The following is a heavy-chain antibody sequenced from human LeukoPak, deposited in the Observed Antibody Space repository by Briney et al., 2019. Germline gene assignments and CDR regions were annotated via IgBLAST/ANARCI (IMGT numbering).Heavy chain of an antibody. Sequence: PGESLKISCKGSGYSFTSYWIGWVRQMPGKGLEWMGIIYPDDSDTRYSPSFQGQVTISADKFTGTAYLHWSSLKASDTAIYYCTRGGTYYDDSRDYGHWFDPWGQGTLVTVSS. CDR2: IYPDDSDT. CDR1: GYSFTSYW. J-gene: IGHJ5*02. D-gene: IGHD3-22*01. CDR3: TRGGTYYDDSRDYGHWFDP. V-gene: IGHV5-51*01.